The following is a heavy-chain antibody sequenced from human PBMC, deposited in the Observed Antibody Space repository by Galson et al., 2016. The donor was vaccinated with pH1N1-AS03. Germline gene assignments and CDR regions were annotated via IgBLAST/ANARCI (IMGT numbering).Heavy chain of an antibody. CDR2: IDPSDSYV. CDR3: ARPRPGTSSSRSGFAF. Sequence: QSGAEVKKPGESLRISCKGFGYSFPNYWISWVRQMPGKGLEWIGRIDPSDSYVNYSPSFRGHVTISADMSITTAYLQWSSLKAPDTAIYYGARPRPGTSSSRSGFAFWGQGTLVSVSS. J-gene: IGHJ4*02. CDR1: GYSFPNYW. V-gene: IGHV5-10-1*01. D-gene: IGHD1-1*01.